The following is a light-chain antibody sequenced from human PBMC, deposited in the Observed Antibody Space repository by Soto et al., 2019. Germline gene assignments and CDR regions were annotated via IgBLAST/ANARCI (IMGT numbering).Light chain of an antibody. V-gene: IGKV3-15*01. CDR2: DTS. CDR3: QQYDGRPLT. J-gene: IGKJ4*01. Sequence: EIVMTQSPATLSVSPGERVTLSCRASQSVSTNLAWYQQKPGQAPRLLIYDTSTRATGIPATFSASGSGTDFTLTIDSLQSEDFAVYYCQQYDGRPLTFGGGTKVEIK. CDR1: QSVSTN.